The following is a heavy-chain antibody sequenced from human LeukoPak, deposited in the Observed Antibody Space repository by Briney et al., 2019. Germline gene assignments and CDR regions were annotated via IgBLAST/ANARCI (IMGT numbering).Heavy chain of an antibody. D-gene: IGHD5-12*01. V-gene: IGHV3-7*01. J-gene: IGHJ4*02. CDR3: ARGGYSFDY. CDR2: LYADGSEK. Sequence: GGSLRLSCVGSGFSLSGYWMSWVRQAPGKGLEWVARLYADGSEKYYVGSVKGRFTISGGNAKNSLYLQMNSLRVDDTAVYYCARGGYSFDYLGQGTLVTVSS. CDR1: GFSLSGYW.